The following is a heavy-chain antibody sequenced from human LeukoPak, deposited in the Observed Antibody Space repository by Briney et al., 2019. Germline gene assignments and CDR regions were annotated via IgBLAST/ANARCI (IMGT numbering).Heavy chain of an antibody. J-gene: IGHJ3*02. CDR2: IYYSGST. CDR3: ARGFNYYDSSGYYYIDAFDT. CDR1: GGSISSYY. D-gene: IGHD3-22*01. Sequence: SETLSLTCTVSGGSISSYYWSWIRQPPGKGLEWIGYIYYSGSTNYNPSLKSRVTISVDTSKNQFSLKLSSVTAADTAVYYCARGFNYYDSSGYYYIDAFDTWGQGTMVTVSS. V-gene: IGHV4-59*01.